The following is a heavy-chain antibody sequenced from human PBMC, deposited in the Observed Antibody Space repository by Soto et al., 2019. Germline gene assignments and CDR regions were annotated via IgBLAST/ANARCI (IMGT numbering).Heavy chain of an antibody. CDR3: ARDKVEYYYDSSGYHPYYYYYYGMDV. V-gene: IGHV4-59*01. CDR2: IYYSGST. CDR1: GGSTSSYY. Sequence: SETLSLTCTVSGGSTSSYYWSWIRQPPGKGLEWIGYIYYSGSTNYNPSLKSRVTISVDTSKNQFSLKLSSVTAADTAVYYCARDKVEYYYDSSGYHPYYYYYYGMDVWGQGTTVTVSS. D-gene: IGHD3-22*01. J-gene: IGHJ6*02.